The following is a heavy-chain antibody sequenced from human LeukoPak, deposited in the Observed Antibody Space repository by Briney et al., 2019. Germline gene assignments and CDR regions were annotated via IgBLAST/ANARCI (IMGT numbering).Heavy chain of an antibody. V-gene: IGHV4-30-4*01. CDR2: IYYSGST. J-gene: IGHJ4*02. Sequence: PSETLSLTCTVSGGSISSGDYYWSWIRQPPGKGLEWIGYIYYSGSTYYNPSLKSRVTISVDTSKNQFSLKLSSVTAADTAVYYCARGSGSYSMVNFDYWGQGTLVTVSS. D-gene: IGHD1-26*01. CDR1: GGSISSGDYY. CDR3: ARGSGSYSMVNFDY.